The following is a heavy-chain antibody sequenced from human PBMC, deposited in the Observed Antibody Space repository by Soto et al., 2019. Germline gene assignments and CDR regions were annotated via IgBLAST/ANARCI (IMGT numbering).Heavy chain of an antibody. J-gene: IGHJ4*02. CDR1: GFTFSGFG. D-gene: IGHD3-22*01. CDR2: TWCDGSNE. Sequence: QVQLVESGGGVVRPGASLRLSCVASGFTFSGFGMNWVRQAPGKGLEWVAITWCDGSNEFYADSVKGRFTISRDNSKNTVYLQMNSLRADDTAIYYCARDGDCHDSSGKFAYWGQGTLVTVSS. CDR3: ARDGDCHDSSGKFAY. V-gene: IGHV3-33*01.